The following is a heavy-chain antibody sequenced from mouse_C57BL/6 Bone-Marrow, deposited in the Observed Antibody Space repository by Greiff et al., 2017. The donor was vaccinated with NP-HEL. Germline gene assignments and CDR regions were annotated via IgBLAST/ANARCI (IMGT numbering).Heavy chain of an antibody. CDR3: ARSGDYDYDHFDY. CDR1: GYTFTDYY. V-gene: IGHV1-75*01. D-gene: IGHD2-4*01. CDR2: IFPGSGST. J-gene: IGHJ2*01. Sequence: VQLQESGPELVKPGASVKISCKASGYTFTDYYINWVKQRPGQGLEWIGWIFPGSGSTYYNEKFKGKATLTVDKSSSTAYMLLSSLTSEDSAVYFCARSGDYDYDHFDYWGQGTTLTVSS.